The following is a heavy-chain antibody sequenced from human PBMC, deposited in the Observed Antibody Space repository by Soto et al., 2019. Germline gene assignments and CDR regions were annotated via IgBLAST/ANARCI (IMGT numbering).Heavy chain of an antibody. CDR1: GFSLSTSGVG. V-gene: IGHV2-5*01. D-gene: IGHD2-2*01. CDR2: IYWNDDK. J-gene: IGHJ5*02. Sequence: QITLKESGPTLVKPTQTLTLTCTFSGFSLSTSGVGVGWIRQPPGKALEWLALIYWNDDKRYSPSLKSRLTIPKETSKNPVVLKKTNMDPVDTAPYYCATGAHFSSNRCYAGDWFHPWGQGTLVTVSS. CDR3: ATGAHFSSNRCYAGDWFHP.